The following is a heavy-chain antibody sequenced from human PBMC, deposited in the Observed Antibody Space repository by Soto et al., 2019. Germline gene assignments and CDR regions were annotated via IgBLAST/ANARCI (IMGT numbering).Heavy chain of an antibody. Sequence: PGGSLRLSCVASGFSLANYPMNWVRQTPGKGLEWISYTSPRGETLYYAESVEGRFTISRDNGRNSLFLQMNSLRDEDTALSFCAKGPHTNVGWPYYFDSWGLGVPVTV. CDR1: GFSLANYP. CDR3: AKGPHTNVGWPYYFDS. D-gene: IGHD6-19*01. CDR2: TSPRGETL. V-gene: IGHV3-48*02. J-gene: IGHJ4*02.